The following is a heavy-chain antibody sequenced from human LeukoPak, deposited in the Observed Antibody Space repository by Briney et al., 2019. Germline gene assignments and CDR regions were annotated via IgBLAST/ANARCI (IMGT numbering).Heavy chain of an antibody. J-gene: IGHJ6*03. D-gene: IGHD2-15*01. CDR1: GFTFSSYA. CDR2: ISWDGGST. CDR3: AKEGYSYMDV. V-gene: IGHV3-43D*03. Sequence: GGSLRLSCAASGFTFSSYAMHWVRQAPGKGLEWVSLISWDGGSTYYADSVKGRFTISRDNSKNSLYLQMNSLRAEDTALYYCAKEGYSYMDVWGKGTTVTVSS.